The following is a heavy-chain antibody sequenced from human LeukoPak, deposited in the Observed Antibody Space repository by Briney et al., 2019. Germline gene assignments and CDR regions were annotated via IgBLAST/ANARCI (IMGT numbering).Heavy chain of an antibody. Sequence: GGSLRLSCSASGFSFSSYTMHWVRQAPGKGLEYVSTISTNGDNTYYADSVKGRFTISRDDAKHTLYLQMSSLRIEDTAVYYCYSRAWYGAFDVWGQGTMVTVSS. J-gene: IGHJ3*01. CDR1: GFSFSSYT. V-gene: IGHV3-64D*09. D-gene: IGHD6-19*01. CDR2: ISTNGDNT. CDR3: YSRAWYGAFDV.